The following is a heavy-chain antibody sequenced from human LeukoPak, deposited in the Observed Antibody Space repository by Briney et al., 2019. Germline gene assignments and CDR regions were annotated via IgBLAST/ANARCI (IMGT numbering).Heavy chain of an antibody. CDR1: GFTFGDYA. CDR3: TRDQGSSSWLLGDYYYYMDV. V-gene: IGHV3-49*04. Sequence: PGGSLRLSCTASGFTFGDYAMSWVRQAPGKGLEWVGFIRSKAYGGTTEYAASVKGRFTISRDDSKSIAYLQMNSLKTEDTAVYYCTRDQGSSSWLLGDYYYYMDVWGKGTTVTISS. D-gene: IGHD6-13*01. J-gene: IGHJ6*03. CDR2: IRSKAYGGTT.